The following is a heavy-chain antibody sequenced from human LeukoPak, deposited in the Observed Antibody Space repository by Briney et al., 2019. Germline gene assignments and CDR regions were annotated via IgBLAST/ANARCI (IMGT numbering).Heavy chain of an antibody. CDR2: IYSGGDT. D-gene: IGHD6-13*01. J-gene: IGHJ4*02. Sequence: GGSLRLSCAASGFTVRSNYMSWVRQAPGKGLEWISIIYSGGDTYYADSVKGRFTISRDNAKNSLYLQMNSLRAEDTAVYYCARDWQQLVYFDYWGQGTLVTVSS. CDR3: ARDWQQLVYFDY. CDR1: GFTVRSNY. V-gene: IGHV3-66*01.